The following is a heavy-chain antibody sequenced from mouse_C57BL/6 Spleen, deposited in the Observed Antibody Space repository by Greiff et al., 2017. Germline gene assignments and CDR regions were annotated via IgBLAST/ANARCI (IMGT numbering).Heavy chain of an antibody. CDR3: SYGSSYGGFAY. Sequence: VQLQQSGPELVKPGASVKISCKASGYSFTSYYIHWVKQRPGQGLEWIGWIYPGSGNTKYNEQFKGKATLTADTSSSTAYMQLSSLTSEDSAVYYCSYGSSYGGFAYWGQGTLVTVSA. CDR1: GYSFTSYY. D-gene: IGHD1-1*01. J-gene: IGHJ3*01. V-gene: IGHV1-66*01. CDR2: IYPGSGNT.